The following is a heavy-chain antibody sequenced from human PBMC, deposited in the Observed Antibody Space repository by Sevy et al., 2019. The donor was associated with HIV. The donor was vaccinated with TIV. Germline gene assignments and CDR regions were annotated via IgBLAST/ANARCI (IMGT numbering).Heavy chain of an antibody. CDR3: ARTYIAAAGYNWFNP. CDR1: GGTFSSYA. V-gene: IGHV1-69*13. Sequence: ASVKVSCKASGGTFSSYAISWVRQAPGQGLEWMGGIIPIFGTANYAQKFQGRVTITADESTGTAYMELSSLRSEDTAVYYCARTYIAAAGYNWFNPWGQGTLVTVSS. D-gene: IGHD6-13*01. J-gene: IGHJ5*02. CDR2: IIPIFGTA.